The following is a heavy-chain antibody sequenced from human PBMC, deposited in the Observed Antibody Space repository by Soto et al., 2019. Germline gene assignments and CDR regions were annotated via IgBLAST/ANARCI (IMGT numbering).Heavy chain of an antibody. CDR1: GDFVSRGGYY. CDR3: ARAGHFHIFTGFDY. J-gene: IGHJ1*01. CDR2: IFYNGSA. V-gene: IGHV4-31*03. D-gene: IGHD3-9*01. Sequence: SETLSLTCTVSGDFVSRGGYYWNWIRQHPGKGLEWIGYIFYNGSAYYNPSLKSRISISMDTSKKQFSLRLTSVTAADMSMYYCARAGHFHIFTGFDYWGKGTLFTVP.